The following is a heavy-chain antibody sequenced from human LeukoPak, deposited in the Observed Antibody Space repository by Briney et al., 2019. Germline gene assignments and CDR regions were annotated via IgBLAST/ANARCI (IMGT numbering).Heavy chain of an antibody. CDR3: ARDNRYSSGWYVAFDI. D-gene: IGHD6-19*01. CDR2: IYYSGST. Sequence: SETLSLTCTVSGGSISSYYWSWIRQPPGKGLEWIGYIYYSGSTNYNPSLKSRVTISVDTSKNQFSLKLSSVTAADTAVYYCARDNRYSSGWYVAFDIWGQGTMVTVSS. V-gene: IGHV4-59*01. J-gene: IGHJ3*02. CDR1: GGSISSYY.